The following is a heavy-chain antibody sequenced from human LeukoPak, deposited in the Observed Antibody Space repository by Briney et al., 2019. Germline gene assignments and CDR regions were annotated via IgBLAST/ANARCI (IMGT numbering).Heavy chain of an antibody. CDR1: GFTFSKAW. Sequence: GGSLRLSCAASGFTFSKAWMTWVRQAPGKGLEWVSYISSSTSAIYYADSVKGRFTISRDNAKNSLYLQMNSLRDEDTAVYYCARVVGYYFDYWGQGTLVTVSS. CDR2: ISSSTSAI. V-gene: IGHV3-48*02. J-gene: IGHJ4*02. CDR3: ARVVGYYFDY. D-gene: IGHD1-26*01.